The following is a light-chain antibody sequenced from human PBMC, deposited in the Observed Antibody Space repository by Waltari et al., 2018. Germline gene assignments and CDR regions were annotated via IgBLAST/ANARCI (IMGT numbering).Light chain of an antibody. Sequence: DIVMTQSPLSLPVTPGEPASISCRSSQSLLHSNGYNYLDWYLQNPGQSPQILIYLGSNRASGVPDRFSGGGSGTDFTLKISRVEAEDAGVYYCMEALQSVTFGQGTRLEIK. CDR3: MEALQSVT. V-gene: IGKV2-28*01. J-gene: IGKJ5*01. CDR2: LGS. CDR1: QSLLHSNGYNY.